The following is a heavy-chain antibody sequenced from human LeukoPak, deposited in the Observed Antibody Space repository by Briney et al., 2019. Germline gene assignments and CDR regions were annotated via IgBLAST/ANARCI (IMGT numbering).Heavy chain of an antibody. J-gene: IGHJ4*02. CDR3: ARGPPYIVVVTGIGFFDS. CDR2: ISHSGST. D-gene: IGHD2-21*02. V-gene: IGHV4-34*01. CDR1: GGSFSGYY. Sequence: SETLSLTCAVYGGSFSGYYWSWIRQPPGKGLEWIGEISHSGSTNYNPSLKSRVTISVDTSKNQFSLKLSSVTAADTAVYYCARGPPYIVVVTGIGFFDSWGQGTLVTVSS.